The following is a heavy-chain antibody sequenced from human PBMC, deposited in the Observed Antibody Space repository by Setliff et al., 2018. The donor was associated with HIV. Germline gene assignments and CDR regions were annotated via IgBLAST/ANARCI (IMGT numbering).Heavy chain of an antibody. CDR2: IDHIGST. V-gene: IGHV4-38-2*01. J-gene: IGHJ4*02. Sequence: PSETLSLTCAVSGYSTSNGYYWAWIRQPPGKGLEWIGSIDHIGSTYYNPSLKGRVTISVDTSKNQFSLRLRAVTAADTAIYYCARLYSPPRGFDFWGQGTLVTVSS. D-gene: IGHD5-12*01. CDR3: ARLYSPPRGFDF. CDR1: GYSTSNGYY.